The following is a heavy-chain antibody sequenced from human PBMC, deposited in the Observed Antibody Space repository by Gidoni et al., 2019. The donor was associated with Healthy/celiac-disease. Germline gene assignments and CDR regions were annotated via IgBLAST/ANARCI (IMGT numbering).Heavy chain of an antibody. CDR3: ARDSHGSTMVRGVIDY. CDR2: IKQDGSEK. J-gene: IGHJ4*02. V-gene: IGHV3-7*04. CDR1: GFTFSSYW. D-gene: IGHD3-10*01. Sequence: EVQLVESGGGLVQPGGSLRLSCAASGFTFSSYWMSWVRQAPGKGLEWVANIKQDGSEKYYVDSVKGRFTISRDNAKNSLYLQMNSLRAEDTAVYYCARDSHGSTMVRGVIDYWGQGALVTVSS.